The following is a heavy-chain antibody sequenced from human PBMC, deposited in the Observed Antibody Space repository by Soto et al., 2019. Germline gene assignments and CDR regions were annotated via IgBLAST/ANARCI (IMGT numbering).Heavy chain of an antibody. Sequence: LRLSCAASGISFSNAWMNWVRQAPGKGLEYIGRIRSKTDGGTTEYAAPVEGRFTVSRDDSKNTLYLQMSGLKTEDTAVYYCTTTRPGTNVFDNWGQGTLVTVSS. CDR2: IRSKTDGGTT. V-gene: IGHV3-15*01. J-gene: IGHJ3*02. CDR1: GISFSNAW. D-gene: IGHD1-1*01. CDR3: TTTRPGTNVFDN.